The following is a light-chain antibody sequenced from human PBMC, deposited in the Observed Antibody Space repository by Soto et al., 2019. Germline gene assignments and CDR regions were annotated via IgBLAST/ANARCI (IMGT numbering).Light chain of an antibody. CDR2: DVT. J-gene: IGLJ1*01. CDR3: GSINRSSTSV. CDR1: SSDVGGFEY. V-gene: IGLV2-14*01. Sequence: QSALSQPASVSGSPGQSITISCTGTSSDVGGFEYVSWYQHQPGKAPKLIIYDVTKRPSGVSNRFSGSKSGNTASLTISGIQAEDEGDYYCGSINRSSTSVFGTGTKVTVL.